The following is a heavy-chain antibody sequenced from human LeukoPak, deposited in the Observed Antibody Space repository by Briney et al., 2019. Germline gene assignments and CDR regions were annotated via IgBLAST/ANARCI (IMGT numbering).Heavy chain of an antibody. J-gene: IGHJ4*02. D-gene: IGHD3-16*02. V-gene: IGHV1-18*01. CDR1: GYTFTSYG. Sequence: ASVKVSCKASGYTFTSYGISWVRQAPGQGLEWMGWISAYNGNTNYAQKFKGRVTLTEDTSTDTAYMELSSLSSEDTAMYYCATDDPVMLTFGGVINLPFDYWGRGTLVTVSS. CDR2: ISAYNGNT. CDR3: ATDDPVMLTFGGVINLPFDY.